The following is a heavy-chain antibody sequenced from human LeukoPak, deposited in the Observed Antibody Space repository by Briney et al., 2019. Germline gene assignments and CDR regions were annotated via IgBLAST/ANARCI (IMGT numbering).Heavy chain of an antibody. D-gene: IGHD1-26*01. CDR1: GVSIRSYY. CDR2: IHYSGST. V-gene: IGHV4-59*08. J-gene: IGHJ4*02. Sequence: SETLSLTCTISGVSIRSYYWSWIRQPPGKGLEWIGYIHYSGSTNYNPSLKSRATISLDTSKNQVSLKLSSVPAADTAVYYCARRASGSYPDYFDYWGQGTLVTVSS. CDR3: ARRASGSYPDYFDY.